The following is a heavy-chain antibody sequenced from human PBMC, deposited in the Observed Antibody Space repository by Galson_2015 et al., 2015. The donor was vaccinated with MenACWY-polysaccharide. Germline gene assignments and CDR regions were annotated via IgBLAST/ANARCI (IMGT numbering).Heavy chain of an antibody. V-gene: IGHV3-30*18. J-gene: IGHJ3*02. CDR3: AKDSAWFGESSSVFDI. D-gene: IGHD3-10*01. CDR2: ISYDGSNK. CDR1: GFTFSSYG. Sequence: SLRLSCAASGFTFSSYGMLWVRQAPGKGLEWVAVISYDGSNKYYADSVKGRFTISRDNSKNTLYLQMNSLRAEDTAVYYCAKDSAWFGESSSVFDIWAQGTMVTVSS.